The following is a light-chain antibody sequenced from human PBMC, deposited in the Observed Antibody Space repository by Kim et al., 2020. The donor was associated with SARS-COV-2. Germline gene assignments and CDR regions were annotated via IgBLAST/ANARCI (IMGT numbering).Light chain of an antibody. J-gene: IGLJ2*01. CDR1: RSNNGAPFD. Sequence: GRRGTVACTRGRSNNGAPFDVHWYQRLPGTVPKLLIYGNNKRPSGVPDRFSGSKSGTSASLAITGLQAEDEADYYCLSHGSSLSVAFGGGTQLTVL. CDR3: LSHGSSLSVA. V-gene: IGLV1-40*01. CDR2: GNN.